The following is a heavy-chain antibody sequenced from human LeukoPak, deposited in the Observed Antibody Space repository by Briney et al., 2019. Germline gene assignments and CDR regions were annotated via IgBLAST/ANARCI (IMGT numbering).Heavy chain of an antibody. D-gene: IGHD3-22*01. V-gene: IGHV4-4*02. CDR2: IYYSGST. Sequence: PSGTLSLTCAVSGGSISSSNWWSWVRQPPGKGLEWIGSIYYSGSTYYNPSLKSRVTISVDTSKNQFSLKLSSVTAADTAVYYCARHSPHYYDSSGYPYWGQGTLVTVSS. CDR3: ARHSPHYYDSSGYPY. J-gene: IGHJ4*02. CDR1: GGSISSSNW.